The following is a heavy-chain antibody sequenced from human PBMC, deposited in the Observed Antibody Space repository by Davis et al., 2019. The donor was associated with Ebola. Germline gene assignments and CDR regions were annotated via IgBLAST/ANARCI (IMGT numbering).Heavy chain of an antibody. D-gene: IGHD6-19*01. CDR1: GFTFDEYA. V-gene: IGHV3-9*01. J-gene: IGHJ5*02. Sequence: SLNISCAASGFTFDEYAMHWVRQAPGKGLVWVSGLSWVRGVMGYAGSVKGRFTISRDNAKNSLYLQMNSLRPEYTAFYFCAKDIGDHDTSGTGHLDRWGQGTLVTVSS. CDR3: AKDIGDHDTSGTGHLDR. CDR2: LSWVRGVM.